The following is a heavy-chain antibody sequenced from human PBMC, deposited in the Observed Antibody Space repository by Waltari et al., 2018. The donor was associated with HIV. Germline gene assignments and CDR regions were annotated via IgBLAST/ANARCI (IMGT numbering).Heavy chain of an antibody. J-gene: IGHJ6*02. Sequence: EVQLVESGGNLTQAGGSLRLSCAVSGSTVSDNYMSWVRRAPGTGWELFSVSYSESEIYYPESVKGRFTIFRDNSMNTLYLQMNSLRAEDTAVYYCARMHRYYGSEQSRYFYFGMDVWGQGTTVTVYS. CDR2: SYSESEI. CDR1: GSTVSDNY. V-gene: IGHV3-53*01. D-gene: IGHD3-10*01. CDR3: ARMHRYYGSEQSRYFYFGMDV.